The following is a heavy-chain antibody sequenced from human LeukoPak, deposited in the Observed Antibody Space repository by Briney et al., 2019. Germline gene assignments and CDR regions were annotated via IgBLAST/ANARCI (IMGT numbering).Heavy chain of an antibody. CDR1: GFTFSSYA. CDR3: VNRRKDYYGMDV. CDR2: IIPIFGTA. Sequence: GGSLRLSCAASGFTFSSYAISWVRQAPGQGLEWMGGIIPIFGTANYAQKFQGRVTITADESTSTAYMELSSLRSEDTAVYYCVNRRKDYYGMDVWGQGTTVTVSS. J-gene: IGHJ6*02. D-gene: IGHD1-14*01. V-gene: IGHV1-69*01.